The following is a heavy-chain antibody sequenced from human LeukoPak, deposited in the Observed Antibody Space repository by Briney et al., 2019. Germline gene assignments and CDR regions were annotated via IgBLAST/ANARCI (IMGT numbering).Heavy chain of an antibody. CDR2: IKQDGSEK. CDR1: GFTFSSYW. J-gene: IGHJ5*02. CDR3: ARLRHYYGSGSYYFSTKKNWFDP. Sequence: GGSLRLSCAASGFTFSSYWMSWVRQAPGKGLEWVANIKQDGSEKYYVDSVKGRFTISRDNAKNSLYLQMNSLRAEDTAVYYCARLRHYYGSGSYYFSTKKNWFDPWGQGTLVTVSS. D-gene: IGHD3-10*01. V-gene: IGHV3-7*01.